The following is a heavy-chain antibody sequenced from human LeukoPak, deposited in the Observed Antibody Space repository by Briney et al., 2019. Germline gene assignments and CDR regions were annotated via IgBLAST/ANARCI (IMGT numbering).Heavy chain of an antibody. Sequence: GGSLRLSCAASGFTVSSNYMSWVRQAPGKGLEWVSVISTSGSTYYADSVKGQFTISRDNSKNTLYLQMHSLRPEDTAVYYCARSLYCYDSSGYYYYWGQGTLVTVSS. J-gene: IGHJ4*02. CDR3: ARSLYCYDSSGYYYY. CDR1: GFTVSSNY. CDR2: ISTSGST. V-gene: IGHV3-66*02. D-gene: IGHD3-22*01.